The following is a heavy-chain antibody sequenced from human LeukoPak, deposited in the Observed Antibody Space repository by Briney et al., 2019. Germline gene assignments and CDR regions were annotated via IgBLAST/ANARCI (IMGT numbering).Heavy chain of an antibody. J-gene: IGHJ4*02. CDR2: ISGSGGST. D-gene: IGHD5-12*01. CDR1: GFTFSSYA. CDR3: AKGFGGRGYSGYDPLDY. V-gene: IGHV3-23*01. Sequence: GGSLRLSCAASGFTFSSYAMSWVRQAPGKGLEWVSAISGSGGSTYYADSVKGRFTISRDNSKNTLYLQMNSLRAEDTAVYYCAKGFGGRGYSGYDPLDYWGQGTLVTVSS.